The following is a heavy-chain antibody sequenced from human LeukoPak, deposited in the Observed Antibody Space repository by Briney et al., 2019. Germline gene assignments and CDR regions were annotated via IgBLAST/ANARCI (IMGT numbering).Heavy chain of an antibody. J-gene: IGHJ6*02. CDR1: GFTFTSSA. CDR2: IVVGSGNT. Sequence: GASVKVSCKASGFTFTSSAMQWVRQARGQRLEWIGWIVVGSGNTNYAQKFQERVTITRDMSTSTAYMELSSLRSEDTAVYYCAAPDCSSTSCRWLNYYYYYGMDVWGQGTTVTVSS. V-gene: IGHV1-58*02. D-gene: IGHD2-2*01. CDR3: AAPDCSSTSCRWLNYYYYYGMDV.